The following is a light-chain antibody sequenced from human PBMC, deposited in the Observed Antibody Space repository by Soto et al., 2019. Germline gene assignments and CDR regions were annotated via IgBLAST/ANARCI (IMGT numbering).Light chain of an antibody. CDR2: QTS. Sequence: EIVLTQSPATLSSFPGDRVTLSCRASQYLNTRLAWYQHRPGQAPRLLMYQTSIRAAGIPARFSASGSGTDFTLTISDVQPEDFALYYCHQRQSWPRTFGQGTKVDI. CDR3: HQRQSWPRT. V-gene: IGKV3-11*01. J-gene: IGKJ1*01. CDR1: QYLNTR.